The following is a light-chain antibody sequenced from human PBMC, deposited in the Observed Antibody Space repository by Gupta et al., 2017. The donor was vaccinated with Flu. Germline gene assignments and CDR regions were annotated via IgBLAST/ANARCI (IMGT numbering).Light chain of an antibody. CDR2: WAS. V-gene: IGKV4-1*01. CDR1: QSVFYSSNNRNY. Sequence: DIVMTQSPDSQAVSLGERATINCKSSQSVFYSSNNRNYLAWYQQKPGQPPKLLIYWASSREYGVPDRFSGSGSGTDFTLTISSLQAEDVAVYYCHQYSTSPLTFGGGTXVEIK. CDR3: HQYSTSPLT. J-gene: IGKJ4*01.